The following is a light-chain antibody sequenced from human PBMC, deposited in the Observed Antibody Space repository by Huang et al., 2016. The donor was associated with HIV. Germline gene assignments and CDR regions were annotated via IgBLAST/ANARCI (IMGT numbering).Light chain of an antibody. Sequence: IVLTQSPATLAWYPGERVTLSCRASQSVGNYIAWYQQHPGQSPKLLIYHTSNRATGTPVRFSGSGSGTDFTLTISSLESEDFAVYYCQQRSSGVTFGGGTKVQVK. CDR1: QSVGNY. CDR2: HTS. V-gene: IGKV3-11*01. CDR3: QQRSSGVT. J-gene: IGKJ4*01.